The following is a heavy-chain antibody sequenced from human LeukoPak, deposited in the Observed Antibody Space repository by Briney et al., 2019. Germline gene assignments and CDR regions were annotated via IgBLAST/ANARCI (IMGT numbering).Heavy chain of an antibody. CDR2: FYYSGST. Sequence: SETLSLTCTVSGGSISSYYWSWIRQPPGKGLEWIGYFYYSGSTNYNPSLKSRVTISVDTSKNQFSLKLSSVTAADTAVYYCARSAGHVDTAPYIWFDPWGQGTLVTVSS. D-gene: IGHD5-18*01. CDR3: ARSAGHVDTAPYIWFDP. CDR1: GGSISSYY. J-gene: IGHJ5*02. V-gene: IGHV4-59*01.